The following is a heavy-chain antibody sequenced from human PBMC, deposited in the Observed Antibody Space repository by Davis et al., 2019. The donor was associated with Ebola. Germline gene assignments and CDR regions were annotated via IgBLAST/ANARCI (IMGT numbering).Heavy chain of an antibody. CDR1: GFTVSSNY. CDR2: ISSGGRT. V-gene: IGHV3-53*01. D-gene: IGHD6-6*01. Sequence: PGGSLRLSCAASGFTVSSNYMNWVRQAPGKGLEWVSIISSGGRTYYADSVKGRFTISRDNANNSLYLQMDSLRAEDTAVYYCVRDWRTARGAFDIWGQGTMVTVSS. J-gene: IGHJ3*02. CDR3: VRDWRTARGAFDI.